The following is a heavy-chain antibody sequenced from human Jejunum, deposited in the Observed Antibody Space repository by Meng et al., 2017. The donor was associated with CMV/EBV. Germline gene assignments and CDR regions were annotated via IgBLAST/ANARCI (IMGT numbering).Heavy chain of an antibody. CDR3: AKARRCED. J-gene: IGHJ4*02. CDR1: GFTFSNYA. CDR2: ISEIRDAS. V-gene: IGHV3-23*01. Sequence: LRLSCAAYGFTFSNYAMTGVRQAPGKGLEWVSTISEIRDASYYGDSVKGRFAISRDNSKNTLYLQMSSLRVEDTAVYYCAKARRCEDWGQGTLVTVSS.